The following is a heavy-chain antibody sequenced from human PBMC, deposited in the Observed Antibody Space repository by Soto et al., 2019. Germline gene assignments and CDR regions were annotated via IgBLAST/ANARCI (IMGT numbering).Heavy chain of an antibody. CDR1: GVSFSGYY. Sequence: QVQLQQWGSGLLKPSETLSLTCAVYGVSFSGYYWSWIRQPPGKGLEWIGEINHSGSTNYNPSLKSRVTISVDTSQNQFSLKLSSVTAADTAVYYCARGPDTAMDNGYFDYWGQGTLVTVAS. CDR3: ARGPDTAMDNGYFDY. V-gene: IGHV4-34*01. J-gene: IGHJ4*02. D-gene: IGHD5-18*01. CDR2: INHSGST.